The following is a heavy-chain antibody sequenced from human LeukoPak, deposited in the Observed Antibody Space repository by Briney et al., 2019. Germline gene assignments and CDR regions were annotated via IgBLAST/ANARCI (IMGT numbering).Heavy chain of an antibody. CDR3: AKDLLRDRWFGES. V-gene: IGHV3-30*02. Sequence: GGSLRLSCAASGFTFSSYWMSWVRQAPDKGLEWVAFIRYEGYDKYYADSVKGRFTISRDGSKNTLYLQMDSLRPEDTAMYYCAKDLLRDRWFGESWGQGTLVTVSS. CDR2: IRYEGYDK. CDR1: GFTFSSYW. J-gene: IGHJ5*02. D-gene: IGHD3-10*01.